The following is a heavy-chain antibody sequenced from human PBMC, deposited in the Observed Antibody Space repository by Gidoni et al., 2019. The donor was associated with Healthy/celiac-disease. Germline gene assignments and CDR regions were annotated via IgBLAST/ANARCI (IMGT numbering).Heavy chain of an antibody. CDR2: ISGSGGST. CDR1: GFPFSSYA. Sequence: EVQLLESGGGLVQPGGSLRLSCAASGFPFSSYAMSWVRQAPGKGLEWVSAISGSGGSTYYADSVKGRFTISRDNSRNTLYLQMNSLRAEDTAVYYCAKDRKWFGELLYYYYMDVWGKGTTVTVSS. CDR3: AKDRKWFGELLYYYYMDV. D-gene: IGHD3-10*01. J-gene: IGHJ6*03. V-gene: IGHV3-23*01.